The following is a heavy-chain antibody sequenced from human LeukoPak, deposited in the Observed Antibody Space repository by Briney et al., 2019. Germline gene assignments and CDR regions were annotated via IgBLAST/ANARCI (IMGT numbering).Heavy chain of an antibody. CDR3: ATINTNYGSGTFFDY. D-gene: IGHD3-10*01. J-gene: IGHJ4*02. Sequence: ASVKVSCKVSGYTLTELSMHWVRQAPGKGPEWMGGFDPEDGETIYAQKFQGRVTMTEDTSTDTAYMELSSLRSEDTAVYYCATINTNYGSGTFFDYWGQGTLVTVSS. CDR2: FDPEDGET. CDR1: GYTLTELS. V-gene: IGHV1-24*01.